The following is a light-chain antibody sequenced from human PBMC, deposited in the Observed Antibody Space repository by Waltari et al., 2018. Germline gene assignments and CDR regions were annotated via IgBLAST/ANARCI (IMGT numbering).Light chain of an antibody. CDR3: QQYYSTPYT. V-gene: IGKV4-1*01. CDR2: WAS. J-gene: IGKJ2*01. CDR1: QSVLYSSNNKNY. Sequence: DIVMTQSPDSLAVSLGVKATINCKSSQSVLYSSNNKNYLAWYQQKPGQPPKLLMYWASTRESGVPDRFSGSGSGTDFTLTISSLQAEDVAGYYCQQYYSTPYTFGQGTKLEIK.